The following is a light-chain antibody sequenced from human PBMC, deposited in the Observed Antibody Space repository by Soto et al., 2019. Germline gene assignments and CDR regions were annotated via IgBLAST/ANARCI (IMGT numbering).Light chain of an antibody. J-gene: IGKJ3*01. CDR2: DAS. CDR1: QGVNSY. Sequence: EIVMTQSPATLSVSPGERATLSCRASQGVNSYVAWYQQRPGQAPRLLIYDASARATGIPARFSGSGSGTEFTLTISSLQSEDFAVYYCQQYITWPRSFGPGTKVDI. V-gene: IGKV3-15*01. CDR3: QQYITWPRS.